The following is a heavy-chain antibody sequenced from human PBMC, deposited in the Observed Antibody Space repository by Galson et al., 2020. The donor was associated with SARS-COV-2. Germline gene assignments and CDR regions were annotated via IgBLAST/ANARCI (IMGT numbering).Heavy chain of an antibody. V-gene: IGHV3-7*01. CDR2: IKGDGSET. D-gene: IGHD6-19*01. CDR3: SREGWQGGY. Sequence: GGSLRLTCEVSGFTFNDFWMSWFRQAPGKGLEWVANIKGDGSETNYADFVKGRFSISRDNAANSLYLQMNSLRVEDSAVYYCSREGWQGGYWGQGTRVTVSS. CDR1: GFTFNDFW. J-gene: IGHJ4*02.